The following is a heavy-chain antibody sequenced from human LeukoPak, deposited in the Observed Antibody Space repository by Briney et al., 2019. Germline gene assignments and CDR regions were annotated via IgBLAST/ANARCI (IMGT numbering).Heavy chain of an antibody. Sequence: GGSLRLSCAASGFRFDDYGMSWVRQRPGKGLEWVSGINRSSGDTGYVDSVKGRFTISRDNAKNSLYLQMNSLRAEDTALYYCVRVMGYCSDGSCYPRGVGYYYMDVWGKGTTVTISS. J-gene: IGHJ6*03. CDR2: INRSSGDT. CDR1: GFRFDDYG. V-gene: IGHV3-20*04. CDR3: VRVMGYCSDGSCYPRGVGYYYMDV. D-gene: IGHD2-15*01.